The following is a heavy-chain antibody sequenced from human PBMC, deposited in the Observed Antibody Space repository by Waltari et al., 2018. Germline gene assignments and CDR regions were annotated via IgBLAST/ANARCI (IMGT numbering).Heavy chain of an antibody. J-gene: IGHJ4*02. D-gene: IGHD3-3*01. CDR3: ARAREQNYDFWSGYSFYFDH. V-gene: IGHV3-11*01. Sequence: QVQLVESGGGLVNPGGSLRLSCAASGFSFSDYYMTWIRQAPGKGVEWSANISSRCNTICHADSVKVRFTISRDKAKNALCLQMNSLRAEYTAVYYCARAREQNYDFWSGYSFYFDHWGQGALVTVSS. CDR1: GFSFSDYY. CDR2: ISSRCNTI.